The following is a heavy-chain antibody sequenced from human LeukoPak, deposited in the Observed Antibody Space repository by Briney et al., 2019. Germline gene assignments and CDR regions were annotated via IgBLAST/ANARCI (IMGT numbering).Heavy chain of an antibody. D-gene: IGHD7-27*01. Sequence: PGGSLRLSCAASGFTFGNYAMSWVRQAPGKGLEWVSAISGSGGSTYYADSVKGRFTISRDNSKNTLYLQMNSLRAEDTAVYYCAKVGAELGSFDYWGQGTLVTVSS. CDR2: ISGSGGST. V-gene: IGHV3-23*01. CDR3: AKVGAELGSFDY. CDR1: GFTFGNYA. J-gene: IGHJ4*02.